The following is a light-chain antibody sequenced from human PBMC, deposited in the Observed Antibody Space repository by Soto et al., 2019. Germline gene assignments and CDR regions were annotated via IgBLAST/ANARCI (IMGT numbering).Light chain of an antibody. V-gene: IGLV2-11*01. J-gene: IGLJ1*01. CDR2: DVS. CDR3: CSYAGSYIFYV. Sequence: QSALTQPRSVSGSPGQSVTISCTGTSSDVGTYNYVSWYQQHPGKAPKVMIYDVSKRPSGVPDRFSGSKSGNTASLTISGLHAEDEADYYCCSYAGSYIFYVFGTGTKLTVL. CDR1: SSDVGTYNY.